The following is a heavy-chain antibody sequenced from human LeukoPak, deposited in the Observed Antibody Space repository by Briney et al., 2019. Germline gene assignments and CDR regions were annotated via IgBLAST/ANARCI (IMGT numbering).Heavy chain of an antibody. Sequence: GGSLRLSCAASGFTFSSYAMSWVRQAPGKGLEWVSSISASGALIYYTDSVEGRFTISRDNSKNTVYLQMSSLRAEDAAVYYCAKDLGTYDDDLTGYVHYYFYMDVWGKGTTVTISS. V-gene: IGHV3-23*01. CDR3: AKDLGTYDDDLTGYVHYYFYMDV. J-gene: IGHJ6*03. CDR2: ISASGALI. D-gene: IGHD3-9*01. CDR1: GFTFSSYA.